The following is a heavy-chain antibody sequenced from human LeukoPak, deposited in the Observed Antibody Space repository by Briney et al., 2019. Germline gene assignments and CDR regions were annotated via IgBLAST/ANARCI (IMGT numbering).Heavy chain of an antibody. D-gene: IGHD2-2*01. V-gene: IGHV3-30*02. CDR3: AKLYCSSTSCYKRNNWFDP. J-gene: IGHJ5*02. CDR1: GFTFSSYG. Sequence: GGSLRLSCAASGFTFSSYGMHWVRPAPGKGLEWVAFIRYDGSNKYYADSVKVRFTISRDNSKNTLYLQMNSLRAEDTAVYYCAKLYCSSTSCYKRNNWFDPWGQGTLVTVSS. CDR2: IRYDGSNK.